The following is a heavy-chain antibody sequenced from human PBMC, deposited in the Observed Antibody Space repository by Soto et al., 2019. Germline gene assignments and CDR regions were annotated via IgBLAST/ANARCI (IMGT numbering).Heavy chain of an antibody. V-gene: IGHV1-8*01. Sequence: QVQLVQSGAEVKKPGAPVRVSCQASGYTFISFDINWVRQATGPGLEWRGWMNPNTGNTGYEQKFQGRVTMTRNTSIGTAYMELSSLTSEDTAVYYCARRKERSGPYYLDSWGQGTLVTVSS. CDR3: ARRKERSGPYYLDS. CDR1: GYTFISFD. D-gene: IGHD6-25*01. CDR2: MNPNTGNT. J-gene: IGHJ4*02.